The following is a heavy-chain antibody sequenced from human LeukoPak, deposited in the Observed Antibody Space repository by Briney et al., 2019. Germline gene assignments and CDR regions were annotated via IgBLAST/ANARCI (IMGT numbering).Heavy chain of an antibody. V-gene: IGHV1-69*04. CDR1: GGTFSSYA. CDR2: IIPILGIA. D-gene: IGHD5-18*01. Sequence: GASMKVSCKASGGTFSSYAISWVRQAPGQGLEWMGRIIPILGIANYAQKFQGRVTITADKSTSTAYMELSSLRSEDTAVYYCASKSIEDSYGPGYHYYGMDVWGQGTTVTVSS. J-gene: IGHJ6*02. CDR3: ASKSIEDSYGPGYHYYGMDV.